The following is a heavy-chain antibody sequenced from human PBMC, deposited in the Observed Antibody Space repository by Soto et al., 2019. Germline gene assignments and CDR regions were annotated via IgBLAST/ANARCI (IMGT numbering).Heavy chain of an antibody. CDR2: VSASGLNT. CDR3: AKDRPRRTSGYVFDY. CDR1: GFTFSTYA. J-gene: IGHJ4*02. V-gene: IGHV3-23*01. Sequence: EVQLLESGGKLVQPGGSLTLSCAASGFTFSTYAMAWVRQAPGKGLEWVSGVSASGLNTAYADPVKGRFYISRDNSKNTVSPHMNSLRAEDTALYYWAKDRPRRTSGYVFDYWGQGTPVTVSS. D-gene: IGHD5-18*01.